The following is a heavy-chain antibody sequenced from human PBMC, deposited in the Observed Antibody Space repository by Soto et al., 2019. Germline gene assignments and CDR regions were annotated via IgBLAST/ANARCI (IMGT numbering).Heavy chain of an antibody. CDR1: GGSVRGYY. D-gene: IGHD6-19*01. CDR3: ARGSIAVAGRISY. J-gene: IGHJ4*02. CDR2: INHSGST. Sequence: QVQLQQWGAGLLKPSETLALTCAVYGGSVRGYYWSWIRQPPGKRLEWIGEINHSGSTNYNPSLKSRVTISVDTSKNQFSLKLSSVTAADTAVYYCARGSIAVAGRISYWGQGTLVTVSS. V-gene: IGHV4-34*01.